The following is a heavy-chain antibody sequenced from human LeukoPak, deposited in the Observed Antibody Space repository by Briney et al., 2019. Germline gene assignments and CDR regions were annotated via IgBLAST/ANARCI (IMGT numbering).Heavy chain of an antibody. D-gene: IGHD2-2*01. CDR2: IGAYNGNT. V-gene: IGHV1-18*01. CDR1: GYSFTDYG. Sequence: ASVKLSCKASGYSFTDYGISWVRQAPGQGLGWMGWIGAYNGNTNYAQKIQGRVTMTTDTSTNTAYMELRSLRSDDTAVYYCARDPPHLCSSTSCFGDYWGQGTLVTVSS. CDR3: ARDPPHLCSSTSCFGDY. J-gene: IGHJ4*02.